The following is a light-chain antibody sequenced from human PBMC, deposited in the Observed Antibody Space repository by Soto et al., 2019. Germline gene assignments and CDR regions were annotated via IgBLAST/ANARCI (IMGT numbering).Light chain of an antibody. CDR2: GAS. CDR3: KQYKEWPPFT. CDR1: QSVSSIY. Sequence: EIVMTQSPATLSVSPGERATLSCRAIQSVSSIYLAWYQQKLGQAPRLLIYGASTRATGIPARFSGSGSGTEFTLAISSLQSEDFAVYYCKQYKEWPPFTFGQGTRLEIK. V-gene: IGKV3-15*01. J-gene: IGKJ5*01.